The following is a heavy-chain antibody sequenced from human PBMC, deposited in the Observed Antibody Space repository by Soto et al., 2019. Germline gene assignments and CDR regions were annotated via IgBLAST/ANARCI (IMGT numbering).Heavy chain of an antibody. CDR2: ISGSGGST. V-gene: IGHV3-23*01. D-gene: IGHD2-2*01. CDR3: AKLPKYQLLPLYYYYYMDV. Sequence: GGSLRLSCAASGFTFSSYAMSWVRQAPGKGLEWVSAISGSGGSTYYADSVKGRFTISRDNSKNTLYLQMNSLRAEDTAVYYCAKLPKYQLLPLYYYYYMDVWGKGTTVTVSS. CDR1: GFTFSSYA. J-gene: IGHJ6*03.